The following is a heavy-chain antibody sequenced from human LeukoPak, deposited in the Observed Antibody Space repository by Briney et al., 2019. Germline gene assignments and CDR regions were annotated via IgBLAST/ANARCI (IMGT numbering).Heavy chain of an antibody. CDR3: AAHSGSYLAFDI. CDR1: GYTLTELS. Sequence: ASVKVSCKVSGYTLTELSMHWVRQAPGKGLEWMGGFDPEDGETIYAQKFQGRVTMTEDTSTDTAYMELSSLRSEDTAVYYCAAHSGSYLAFDIWGQGTMVTVSS. V-gene: IGHV1-24*01. CDR2: FDPEDGET. J-gene: IGHJ3*02. D-gene: IGHD1-26*01.